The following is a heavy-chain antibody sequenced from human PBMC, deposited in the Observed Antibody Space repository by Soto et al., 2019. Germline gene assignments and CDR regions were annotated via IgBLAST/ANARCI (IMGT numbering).Heavy chain of an antibody. J-gene: IGHJ4*02. D-gene: IGHD2-15*01. CDR2: ISYDGSNK. CDR1: GFTFSSYA. Sequence: QVQLVESGGGVVQPGRSLRLSCAASGFTFSSYAMHWVRQAPGKGLEWVAVISYDGSNKYYADSVKGRFTISRDNSKNTLYLQMNSLRAEDTAVYYCARDRVGIPDCWGQGTLVTVSS. CDR3: ARDRVGIPDC. V-gene: IGHV3-30-3*01.